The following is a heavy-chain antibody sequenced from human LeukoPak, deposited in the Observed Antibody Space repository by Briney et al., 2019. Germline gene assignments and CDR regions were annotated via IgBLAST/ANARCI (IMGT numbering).Heavy chain of an antibody. CDR2: IYHSGST. V-gene: IGHV4-38-2*02. Sequence: PSETLSLTCTVSGYSISSGYYWGWIRQPPGKGLEWIGSIYHSGSTYYNPSLKSRVTISVDTSKNQFSLKQSSVTAADTAVYYCARVLNSGLFVYWGQGTLVTVSS. CDR1: GYSISSGYY. D-gene: IGHD6-19*01. CDR3: ARVLNSGLFVY. J-gene: IGHJ4*02.